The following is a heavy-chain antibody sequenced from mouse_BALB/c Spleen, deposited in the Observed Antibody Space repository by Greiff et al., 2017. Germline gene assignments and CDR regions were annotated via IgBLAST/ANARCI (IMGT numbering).Heavy chain of an antibody. D-gene: IGHD2-3*01. CDR1: GYAFTNYL. V-gene: IGHV1-54*01. CDR2: INPGSGGT. J-gene: IGHJ4*01. Sequence: VKLQESGAELVRPGTSVKVSCKASGYAFTNYLIEWVKQRPGQGLEWIGVINPGSGGTNYNEKFKGKATLTADKSSSTAYMQLSSLTSDDSAVYFCARSGDGYYFYAMDYWGQGTSVTVSS. CDR3: ARSGDGYYFYAMDY.